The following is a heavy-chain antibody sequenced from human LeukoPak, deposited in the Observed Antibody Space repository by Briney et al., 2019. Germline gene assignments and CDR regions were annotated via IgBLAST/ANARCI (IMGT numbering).Heavy chain of an antibody. Sequence: ASVKVSCKASGYTFTSYGISWVRQAPGQGLEWMGWISAYNGNTNYAQKLQGRVTMTKDTSTSTAYMELRSLRSDDTAVYYCARDSARITMVRGAGDWFDPWGQGTLVTVSS. D-gene: IGHD3-10*01. J-gene: IGHJ5*02. CDR3: ARDSARITMVRGAGDWFDP. V-gene: IGHV1-18*01. CDR2: ISAYNGNT. CDR1: GYTFTSYG.